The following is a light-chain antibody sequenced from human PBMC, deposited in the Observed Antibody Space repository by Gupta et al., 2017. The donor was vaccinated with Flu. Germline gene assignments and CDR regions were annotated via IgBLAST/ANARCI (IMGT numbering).Light chain of an antibody. J-gene: IGKJ1*01. CDR1: QSVRSNS. CDR2: GAS. V-gene: IGKV3-20*01. CDR3: QQYGSSSRT. Sequence: GTLCLSPGERATLSCRASQSVRSNSLAWYQQNRGQAPRLLIYGASSRATGVPDRFSGSGSGTDFTLTISRLEPEDFAMYYCQQYGSSSRTFGQGTXVEIK.